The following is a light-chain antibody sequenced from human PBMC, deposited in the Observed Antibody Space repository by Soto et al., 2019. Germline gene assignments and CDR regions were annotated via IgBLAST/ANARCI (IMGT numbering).Light chain of an antibody. CDR1: SSDVGGYKY. J-gene: IGLJ1*01. Sequence: QSVLTQPASVSGSPGQSITISCTGTSSDVGGYKYVSWYQQHPGKAPKLMIYEVTNRPSGVSNRFSGSKSGNTASLTISGLHTEDEADYYCSSYTSSSTLVFGTGTKLTVL. CDR3: SSYTSSSTLV. CDR2: EVT. V-gene: IGLV2-14*01.